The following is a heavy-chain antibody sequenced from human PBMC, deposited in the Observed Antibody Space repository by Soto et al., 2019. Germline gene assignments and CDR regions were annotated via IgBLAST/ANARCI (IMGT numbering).Heavy chain of an antibody. CDR1: GFTFSNAW. CDR2: ISGSGGGT. CDR3: AKLGDYRLSYFDY. V-gene: IGHV3-23*01. D-gene: IGHD4-17*01. J-gene: IGHJ4*02. Sequence: PGGSLRLSCAASGFTFSNAWMSWVRQAPGKGLEWVSSISGSGGGTSYADSVKGRFTISRDNSKNTLYLQMNSLRAEDTAVYYCAKLGDYRLSYFDYWGQGTLVTVSS.